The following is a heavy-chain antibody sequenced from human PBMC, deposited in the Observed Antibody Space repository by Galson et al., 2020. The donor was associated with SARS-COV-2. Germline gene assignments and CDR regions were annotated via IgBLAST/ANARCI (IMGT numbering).Heavy chain of an antibody. Sequence: GGSLRLSCAASGFIFNDYGMSWVRHTPGKGLEWVSNIKYNGDRTGYAASVKGRFAISRDNARNTLYLEMKSLRGEDTAFYYCAREGPDRLEASGLDNWGQGILVIVSS. J-gene: IGHJ4*02. CDR1: GFIFNDYG. CDR2: IKYNGDRT. D-gene: IGHD6-6*01. CDR3: AREGPDRLEASGLDN. V-gene: IGHV3-20*04.